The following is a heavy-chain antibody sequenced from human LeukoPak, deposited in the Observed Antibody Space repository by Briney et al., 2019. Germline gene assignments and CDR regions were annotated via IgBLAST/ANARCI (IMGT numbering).Heavy chain of an antibody. J-gene: IGHJ4*02. V-gene: IGHV3-48*03. Sequence: GGSLRLSCAASGLTFSSYEMNWVRQAPGKGLEWVSYISSGSTIYDADSVKGRFTISRNNAKNSLYLQVNSLRAEDTAVYYCARESIAVAGAPFDYWGQGTLVTVSS. CDR2: ISSGSTI. CDR3: ARESIAVAGAPFDY. D-gene: IGHD6-19*01. CDR1: GLTFSSYE.